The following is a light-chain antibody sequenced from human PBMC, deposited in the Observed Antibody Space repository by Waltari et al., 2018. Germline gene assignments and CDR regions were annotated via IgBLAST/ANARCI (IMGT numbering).Light chain of an antibody. J-gene: IGLJ6*01. CDR2: SNN. CDR3: AAWDDSLNGPNV. V-gene: IGLV1-44*01. CDR1: SSNIGSNT. Sequence: QSVLTQPPSASGTPGQRVTISCSGSSSNIGSNTVNWYQQPPGTAPKLLIYSNNQRPSGVPVRFSGSKSGTSASLAISGLQSEDEADYYCAAWDDSLNGPNVFGSGTKVTVL.